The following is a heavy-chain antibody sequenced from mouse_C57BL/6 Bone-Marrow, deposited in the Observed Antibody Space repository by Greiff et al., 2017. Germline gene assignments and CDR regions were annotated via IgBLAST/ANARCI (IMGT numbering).Heavy chain of an antibody. J-gene: IGHJ3*01. D-gene: IGHD2-5*01. Sequence: EVQVVESGGGLVQPGGSLKLSCAASGFTFSDYYMYWVRQTPEKRLEWVAYISNGGGSTYYPDTVKGRFTISRDNAKKTLYLQMSRLKSEDTAMYYCARAEYSNYDWFAYWGQGTLVTVSA. V-gene: IGHV5-12*01. CDR2: ISNGGGST. CDR3: ARAEYSNYDWFAY. CDR1: GFTFSDYY.